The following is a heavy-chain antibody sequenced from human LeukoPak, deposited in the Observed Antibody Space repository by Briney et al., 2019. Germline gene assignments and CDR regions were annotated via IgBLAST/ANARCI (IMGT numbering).Heavy chain of an antibody. V-gene: IGHV4-4*07. CDR1: GGSIINYY. CDR2: IYITGST. J-gene: IGHJ6*03. D-gene: IGHD3-22*01. Sequence: PETLCLTCSVAGGSIINYYWSWIPQSAGPGLEWVGRIYITGSTTYNPSLQSRLSMSVDTSKNQFSLRLRSGSAADTAVYYCARLKYYDSTGYSPGYYMDAWGKGITVTVSS. CDR3: ARLKYYDSTGYSPGYYMDA.